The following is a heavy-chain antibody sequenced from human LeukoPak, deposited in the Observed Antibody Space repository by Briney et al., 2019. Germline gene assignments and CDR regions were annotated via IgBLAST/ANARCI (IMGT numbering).Heavy chain of an antibody. J-gene: IGHJ4*02. Sequence: GGSLRLSCAASGFTFNTYGMGWVRQAPGKGLEWVSSISESPGYTYYADSVKGRFTISRDNSKNTLYLQINSLRAEDTAIYYCAQEMSLDWHYAGFWGQGTLVTVSS. V-gene: IGHV3-23*01. CDR3: AQEMSLDWHYAGF. CDR1: GFTFNTYG. CDR2: ISESPGYT. D-gene: IGHD1-7*01.